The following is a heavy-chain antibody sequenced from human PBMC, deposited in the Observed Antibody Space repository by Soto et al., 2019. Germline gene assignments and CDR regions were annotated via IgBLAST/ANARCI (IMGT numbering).Heavy chain of an antibody. V-gene: IGHV4-39*01. D-gene: IGHD3-3*01. CDR1: GGSISSSSYY. CDR3: ARVTPSFTIFGVVITLGYGMAV. Sequence: PSETLSLTCTVSGGSISSSSYYWGWIRQPPGKGLEWIGSIYYSGSTYCNPSLKSRVTISVDTSKNQFSLKLSSVTAADTAVYYCARVTPSFTIFGVVITLGYGMAVWGQGTTVTVSS. J-gene: IGHJ6*02. CDR2: IYYSGST.